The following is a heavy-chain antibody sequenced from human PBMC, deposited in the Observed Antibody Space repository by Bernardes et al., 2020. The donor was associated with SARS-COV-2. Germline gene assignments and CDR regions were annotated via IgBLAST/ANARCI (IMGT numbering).Heavy chain of an antibody. CDR2: FDPEDGET. D-gene: IGHD1-26*01. J-gene: IGHJ6*02. Sequence: ASVKASCKVSGNTLAELSMRWVRQAPGKGLEWMGGFDPEDGETIYAQKFQGRVTMTEDTSTDTAYMELSSLRSEDTAVYYCATAPAICGSYSLQLRSGIEPCYYYGMDVWGQGTTVTVSS. CDR3: ATAPAICGSYSLQLRSGIEPCYYYGMDV. V-gene: IGHV1-24*01. CDR1: GNTLAELS.